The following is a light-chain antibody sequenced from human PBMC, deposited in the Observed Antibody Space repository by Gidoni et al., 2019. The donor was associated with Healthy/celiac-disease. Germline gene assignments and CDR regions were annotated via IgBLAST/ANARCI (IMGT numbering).Light chain of an antibody. CDR2: AAS. V-gene: IGKV1-39*01. CDR3: QQSYSTPFT. CDR1: QSISSY. Sequence: IQMTQSPSSLSASVGDRVTITRRASQSISSYLHWYQQKPGKAPKLLIYAASSLQSGVPSRFSGSGSGTDFTLTISSLQPEDVATYYCQQSYSTPFTFGPGTKVDIK. J-gene: IGKJ3*01.